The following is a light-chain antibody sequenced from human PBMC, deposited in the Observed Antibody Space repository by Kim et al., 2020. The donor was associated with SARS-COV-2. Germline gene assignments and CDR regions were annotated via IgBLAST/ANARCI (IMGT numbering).Light chain of an antibody. J-gene: IGKJ4*01. V-gene: IGKV4-1*01. Sequence: ATIKCKSSQSILYSYNNKNCLAWYQQKAGQPPKVLIYWASTRESGVPDRFSGSGSGTDFTLTISGLQAEDVAVYYCQQYYSNTPTFGGGTKVDIK. CDR3: QQYYSNTPT. CDR1: QSILYSYNNKNC. CDR2: WAS.